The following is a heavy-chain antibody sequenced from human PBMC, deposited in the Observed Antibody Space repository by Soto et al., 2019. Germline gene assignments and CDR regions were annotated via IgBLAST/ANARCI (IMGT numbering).Heavy chain of an antibody. Sequence: ASETLSLTCTVSGGSISSGGYYRSWIRQHPGKGLEWIGYIYYSGSTYYNPSLKSRVTISVDTSKNQFSLKLSSVTAADTAVYYCARVTMVRGGYYFDYWGQGTLVTVSS. CDR1: GGSISSGGYY. V-gene: IGHV4-31*03. CDR2: IYYSGST. J-gene: IGHJ4*02. CDR3: ARVTMVRGGYYFDY. D-gene: IGHD3-10*01.